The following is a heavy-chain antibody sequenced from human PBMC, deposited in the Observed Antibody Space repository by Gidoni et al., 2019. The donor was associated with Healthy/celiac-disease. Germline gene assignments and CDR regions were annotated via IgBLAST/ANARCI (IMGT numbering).Heavy chain of an antibody. J-gene: IGHJ4*02. D-gene: IGHD3-3*02. CDR2: LWYDGSNK. CDR3: SIPAFPTAHFIGY. V-gene: IGHV3-33*01. Sequence: HWVRQAPGKGLEGVAVLWYDGSNKYYADSVKGRFTISRDNSKNTLYLQMNSLRAEDTAVYYCSIPAFPTAHFIGYWGQGTLVTVSS.